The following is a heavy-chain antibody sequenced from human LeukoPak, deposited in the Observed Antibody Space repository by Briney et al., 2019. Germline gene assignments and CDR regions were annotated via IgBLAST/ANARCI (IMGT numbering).Heavy chain of an antibody. CDR1: GFSTTTSGVG. CDR3: ALSSHYDAIGYPSRYVDY. J-gene: IGHJ4*02. V-gene: IGHV2-5*01. D-gene: IGHD3-22*01. CDR2: IYWHDDK. Sequence: SGPTLVKPTQTHTLTCTFPGFSTTTSGVGLGWIRQPPGKALHWLATIYWHDDKRYSRSRKNRLTITKHAPKNLVVLTIPDVEHLDTCTYCCALSSHYDAIGYPSRYVDYWPQGDRVTVSS.